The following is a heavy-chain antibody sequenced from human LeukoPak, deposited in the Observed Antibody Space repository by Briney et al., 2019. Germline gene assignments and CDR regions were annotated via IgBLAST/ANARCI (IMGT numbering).Heavy chain of an antibody. V-gene: IGHV1-69*05. CDR3: ARVGYDSSGYYSYMDV. CDR1: GGTFSSYA. D-gene: IGHD3-22*01. Sequence: GSSVKVSCKASGGTFSSYAISWVRQAPGQGLEWMGGIIPIFGTANYAQKFQGRVTITTDESTSTAYMELSSLRSEDRAVYYCARVGYDSSGYYSYMDVWGKGTTVTVSS. J-gene: IGHJ6*03. CDR2: IIPIFGTA.